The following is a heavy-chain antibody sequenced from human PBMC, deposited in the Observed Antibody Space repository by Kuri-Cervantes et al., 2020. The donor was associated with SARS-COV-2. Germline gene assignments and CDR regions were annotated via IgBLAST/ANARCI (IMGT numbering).Heavy chain of an antibody. V-gene: IGHV3-30*04. J-gene: IGHJ4*02. Sequence: GESLKISCAASGFTFSSYAMHWVRQAPGKGLEWVAVISYDGSNKYYADSVKGRFTISRDNSKNTLYLQMNSLRAEDTAVYYCARDLAVDVTDSSGYYDYWGQGTRVTVSS. D-gene: IGHD3-22*01. CDR2: ISYDGSNK. CDR3: ARDLAVDVTDSSGYYDY. CDR1: GFTFSSYA.